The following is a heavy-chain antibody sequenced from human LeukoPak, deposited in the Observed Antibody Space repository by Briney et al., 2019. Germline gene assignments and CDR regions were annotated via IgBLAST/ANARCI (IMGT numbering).Heavy chain of an antibody. CDR1: GFTVSSNY. V-gene: IGHV3-7*01. CDR3: ARVRVYYYYYMDV. Sequence: GGSLRLSCAASGFTVSSNYMSWVRQAPGKGLEWVANIKQDGSEKYYVDSVKGRFTISRDNAKNSLYLQMNSLRAEDTAVYYCARVRVYYYYYMDVWGKGTTVTVSS. J-gene: IGHJ6*03. CDR2: IKQDGSEK. D-gene: IGHD4-17*01.